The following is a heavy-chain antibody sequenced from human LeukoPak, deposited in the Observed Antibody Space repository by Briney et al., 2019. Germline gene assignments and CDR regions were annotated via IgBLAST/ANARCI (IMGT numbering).Heavy chain of an antibody. CDR3: TKDSQGSYDGFWYGTFGMDV. J-gene: IGHJ6*02. V-gene: IGHV3-23*05. Sequence: GGSLRLSCVASGFSFNTFALTWVRQAPGKGLEWVSTISDYPHYADSVRGRFTISRDNSRKTVFLQMNSLTPEDAATYYCTKDSQGSYDGFWYGTFGMDVWGQGTTVTVSS. D-gene: IGHD3-16*01. CDR2: ISDYP. CDR1: GFSFNTFA.